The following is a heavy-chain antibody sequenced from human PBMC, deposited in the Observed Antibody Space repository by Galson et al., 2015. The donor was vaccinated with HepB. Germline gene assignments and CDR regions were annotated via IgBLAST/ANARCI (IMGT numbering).Heavy chain of an antibody. J-gene: IGHJ4*02. CDR1: GFTFSIYN. CDR2: ISTDSSYI. CDR3: ARDPPLGTPFDY. V-gene: IGHV3-21*01. Sequence: SLRLSCATSGFTFSIYNMIWVRQAPGKGLERVSSISTDSSYIYYADSVKGRFTISRDNAKNSLYLQMNSLRAEDTAVYYCARDPPLGTPFDYWGQGTLVTVSS. D-gene: IGHD7-27*01.